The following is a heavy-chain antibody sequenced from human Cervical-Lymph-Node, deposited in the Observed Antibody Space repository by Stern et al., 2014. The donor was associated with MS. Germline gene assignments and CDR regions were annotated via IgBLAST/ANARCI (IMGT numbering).Heavy chain of an antibody. CDR3: AREKAGGAADYGMDV. V-gene: IGHV1-46*01. CDR2: INPDGGKT. Sequence: QLVQSGAEVKEPGASVKISCRASGYTLSSFYMHWVRQAPGQGLEWMGIINPDGGKTSRAQKFQGRVTMTRDTSTNTVYMELTSLRSEDTAVYYCAREKAGGAADYGMDVWGQGTTVIVSS. CDR1: GYTLSSFY. D-gene: IGHD6-25*01. J-gene: IGHJ6*02.